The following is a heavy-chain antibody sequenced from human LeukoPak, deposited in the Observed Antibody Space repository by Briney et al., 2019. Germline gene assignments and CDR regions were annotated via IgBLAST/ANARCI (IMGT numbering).Heavy chain of an antibody. V-gene: IGHV3-48*01. CDR2: ISSSSSTI. Sequence: GGSLRLSCAASEFIFSSYSMNWVRQTPGKGLEWVSYISSSSSTIYYADSVKGRFTISRDNSKNTLYLQMNSLRAEDTAVYYCAKDADYYYGSGNYMDVWGKGTTVTISS. CDR1: EFIFSSYS. D-gene: IGHD3-10*01. CDR3: AKDADYYYGSGNYMDV. J-gene: IGHJ6*03.